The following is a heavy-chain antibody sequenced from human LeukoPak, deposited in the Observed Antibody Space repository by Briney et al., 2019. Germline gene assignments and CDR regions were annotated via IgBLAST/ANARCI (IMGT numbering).Heavy chain of an antibody. CDR2: AYYRSTWYN. V-gene: IGHV6-1*01. CDR3: ARRLTQYDCFDP. J-gene: IGHJ5*02. Sequence: SQTLSLTCAISGDSVSINSVTWNWIRQSPSRGLEWLGRAYYRSTWYNDYAVSVRGRITVNPDTSKNQFSLHLNSVTPEDTAVYYCARRLTQYDCFDPWGQGILVTVSS. CDR1: GDSVSINSVT. D-gene: IGHD2-2*01.